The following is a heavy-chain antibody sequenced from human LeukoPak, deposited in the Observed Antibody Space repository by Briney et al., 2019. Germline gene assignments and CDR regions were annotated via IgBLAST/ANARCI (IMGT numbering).Heavy chain of an antibody. D-gene: IGHD1-26*01. CDR2: INHSGST. CDR3: ARCVGAPDY. CDR1: GGSISSYY. J-gene: IGHJ4*02. V-gene: IGHV4-34*01. Sequence: SETLSLTCTVSGGSISSYYWSWIRQPPGKGLEWIGEINHSGSTNYNPSLKSRVTISVDTSKNQFSLKLSSVTAADTAVYYCARCVGAPDYWGQGTLVTVSS.